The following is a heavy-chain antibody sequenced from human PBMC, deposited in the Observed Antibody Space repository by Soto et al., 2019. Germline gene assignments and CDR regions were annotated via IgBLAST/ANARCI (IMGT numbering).Heavy chain of an antibody. Sequence: GGSLRLSCAASGFTFSSYAMHWVRQAPGKGLEWVAVISYDGSNKYYADSVKGRFTISRDNSKNTLYLQMNSLRAEDTAVYYCARDIGGSYYEITFDSWGQGTLVTVSS. CDR1: GFTFSSYA. CDR2: ISYDGSNK. V-gene: IGHV3-30-3*01. J-gene: IGHJ4*02. D-gene: IGHD1-26*01. CDR3: ARDIGGSYYEITFDS.